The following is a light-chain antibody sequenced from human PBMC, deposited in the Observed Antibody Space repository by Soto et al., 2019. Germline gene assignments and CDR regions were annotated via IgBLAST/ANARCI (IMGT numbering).Light chain of an antibody. CDR3: CSYGGSFPYV. V-gene: IGLV2-11*01. J-gene: IGLJ1*01. CDR1: SSDVGGYDY. Sequence: QSVLTQPPSVSGSPGQSVTISCTGTSSDVGGYDYVSWYQQRPGKAPKLLIYDVTKRPSGVPDRFSGSKSGNTASLTISGLQAGDEADFYCCSYGGSFPYVFGTGTKVTVL. CDR2: DVT.